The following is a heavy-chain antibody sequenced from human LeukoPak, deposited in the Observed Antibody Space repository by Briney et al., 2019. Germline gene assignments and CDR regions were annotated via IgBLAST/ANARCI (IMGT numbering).Heavy chain of an antibody. V-gene: IGHV1-18*01. CDR3: AKVITYYYDSSGYYLSPVYY. D-gene: IGHD3-22*01. CDR1: GYTFTSHG. Sequence: ASVKVSCKASGYTFTSHGFSWVRQPPGQGLEWMGWISAYNGNTNYAQKLQGRVTMTTDTSTSTAYMELRSLRSDDTAVYYCAKVITYYYDSSGYYLSPVYYWGQGTRVTVSS. CDR2: ISAYNGNT. J-gene: IGHJ4*02.